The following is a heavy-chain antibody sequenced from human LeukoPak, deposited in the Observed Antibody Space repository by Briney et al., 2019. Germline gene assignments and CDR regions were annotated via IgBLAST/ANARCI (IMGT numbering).Heavy chain of an antibody. Sequence: GGSLRLSCTASGFTFSNSAMSWVRQAPGRGLEWVSTLSGSGITTYYADSVTGRFTVSRDNSKNTLYLQMNSLRAEDTALYYCAKGIYSSGWSSFDYWGQGTMVTVSS. CDR3: AKGIYSSGWSSFDY. V-gene: IGHV3-23*01. CDR1: GFTFSNSA. J-gene: IGHJ4*01. D-gene: IGHD6-19*01. CDR2: LSGSGITT.